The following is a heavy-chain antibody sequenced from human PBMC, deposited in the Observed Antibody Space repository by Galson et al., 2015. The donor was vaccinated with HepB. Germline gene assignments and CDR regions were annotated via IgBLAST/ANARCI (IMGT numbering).Heavy chain of an antibody. CDR3: ARDVAGGDADYWCFDL. CDR2: ISGSGGGT. V-gene: IGHV3-23*01. D-gene: IGHD2-21*02. Sequence: SLRLSCAASGFTFSIYAMSWVRQAPGKGLEWVSAISGSGGGTYYADSVKGRFTISRDNSKNTLYLQMNSLRAEDTALYYCARDVAGGDADYWCFDLWGRGTLVTVSS. J-gene: IGHJ2*01. CDR1: GFTFSIYA.